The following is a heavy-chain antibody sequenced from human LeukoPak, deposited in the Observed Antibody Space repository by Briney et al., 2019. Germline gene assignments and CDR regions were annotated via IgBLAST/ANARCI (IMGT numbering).Heavy chain of an antibody. Sequence: SETLSLTCTVSGGSISSSTSYWGWIRQPPGKGLEWIGNIYFRGSTYYNPSLKSRVTMSVDTSKNQFSLKLSSVTAADTALYYCARLNSPGWFDPWGQGTLVTVSS. CDR1: GGSISSSTSY. D-gene: IGHD4-23*01. V-gene: IGHV4-39*01. J-gene: IGHJ5*02. CDR3: ARLNSPGWFDP. CDR2: IYFRGST.